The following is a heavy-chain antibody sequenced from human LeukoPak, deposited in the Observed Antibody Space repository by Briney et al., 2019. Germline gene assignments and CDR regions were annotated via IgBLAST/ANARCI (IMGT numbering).Heavy chain of an antibody. J-gene: IGHJ3*02. CDR2: IYTSGST. CDR3: ARWITTQGTFDI. V-gene: IGHV4-4*07. Sequence: KPSETLSLTCTVSGGSISTYYWNWLGQPAGKGLEWIGRIYTSGSTNYNASLKSRVTLSLGTSKNQFSLKLTSVTAADTAVYYCARWITTQGTFDIWAQGTMVTVSS. CDR1: GGSISTYY. D-gene: IGHD1-1*01.